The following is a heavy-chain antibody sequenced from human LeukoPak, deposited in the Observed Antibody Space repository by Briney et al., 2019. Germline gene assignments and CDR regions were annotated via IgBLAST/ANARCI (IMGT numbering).Heavy chain of an antibody. D-gene: IGHD3-10*01. Sequence: PGGSLRLSCAASGFTFSRYTVRWVRQAPGKGLEWVSTITGGGDRTFYADSVKGRFSISRDNSKNTLYLQMNSLRVEDTAVYYCASPMGAIYYFDSWGQGTLVTVSS. V-gene: IGHV3-23*01. CDR1: GFTFSRYT. CDR3: ASPMGAIYYFDS. J-gene: IGHJ4*02. CDR2: ITGGGDRT.